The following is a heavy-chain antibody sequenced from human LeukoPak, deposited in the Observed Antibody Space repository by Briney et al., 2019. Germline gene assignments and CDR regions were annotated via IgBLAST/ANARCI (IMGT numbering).Heavy chain of an antibody. CDR2: SHHSGST. Sequence: SETLSLTCDVSGYSISSGHYWGWIRQPPGKGLEWIGRSHHSGSTYYNPSLKSRLTISLTASKNQFSLKLNSVTAADAALYYCARGISSPGAAGALGQGTLVTVSS. V-gene: IGHV4-38-2*01. D-gene: IGHD6-6*01. J-gene: IGHJ5*02. CDR3: ARGISSPGAAGA. CDR1: GYSISSGHY.